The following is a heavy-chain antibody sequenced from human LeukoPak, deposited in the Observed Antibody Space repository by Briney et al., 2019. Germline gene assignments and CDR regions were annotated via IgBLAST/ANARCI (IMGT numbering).Heavy chain of an antibody. CDR3: ARVTVTTSWGPAAFDI. CDR2: IYYSGST. D-gene: IGHD4-17*01. CDR1: GGSISSSSYY. V-gene: IGHV4-39*01. J-gene: IGHJ3*02. Sequence: SETLSLTCTVSGGSISSSSYYWGWIRQPPGKGLERIGSIYYSGSTYYNPSLKSRVTISVDTSKNQFSLKLSSVTAADTAVYYCARVTVTTSWGPAAFDIWGQGTMVTVSS.